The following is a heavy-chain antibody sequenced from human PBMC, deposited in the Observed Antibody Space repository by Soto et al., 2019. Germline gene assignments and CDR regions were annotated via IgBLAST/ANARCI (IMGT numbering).Heavy chain of an antibody. D-gene: IGHD6-13*01. CDR2: IWYDGSNK. Sequence: QVQLVESGGGVVQPGRSLRLSCAASGFTFSSYGMHWVRQAPGKGLEWVAVIWYDGSNKYYADSVKGRFTISRDNSKNTLYLQMNSLRAEDTAVYYCARGELAAAGHFDYWGQGTLVTVSS. J-gene: IGHJ4*02. V-gene: IGHV3-33*01. CDR3: ARGELAAAGHFDY. CDR1: GFTFSSYG.